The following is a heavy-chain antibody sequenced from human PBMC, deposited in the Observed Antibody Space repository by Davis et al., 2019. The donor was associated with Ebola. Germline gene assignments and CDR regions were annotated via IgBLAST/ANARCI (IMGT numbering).Heavy chain of an antibody. CDR2: ISSTSGYI. J-gene: IGHJ6*02. Sequence: PGGSLRLSCAASGFTFSIYSMNWVRQAPGKGLEWVSSISSTSGYIYYADSVKGRFTISRDNVKNSLYLQMNSLRAEDTAVYYCATWARAYYYYGMDVWGQGTTVTVSS. D-gene: IGHD3-16*01. V-gene: IGHV3-21*01. CDR3: ATWARAYYYYGMDV. CDR1: GFTFSIYS.